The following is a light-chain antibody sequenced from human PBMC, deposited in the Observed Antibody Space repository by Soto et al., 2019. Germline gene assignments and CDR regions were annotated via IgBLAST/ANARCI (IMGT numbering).Light chain of an antibody. V-gene: IGLV2-14*01. Sequence: QSALTQPASVSGSPGQSITISCTGTSSDVGAYNYVSWYQQHPGKAPKLMIYDVNIRPSGVSNRFSGPKSGNTASLTISGIQAEDEADYYCSSWTTSTTMKFGGGTKVTVL. CDR3: SSWTTSTTMK. CDR2: DVN. CDR1: SSDVGAYNY. J-gene: IGLJ2*01.